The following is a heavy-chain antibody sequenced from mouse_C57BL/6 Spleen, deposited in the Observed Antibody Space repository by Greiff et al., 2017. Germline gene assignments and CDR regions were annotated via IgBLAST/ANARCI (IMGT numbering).Heavy chain of an antibody. V-gene: IGHV5-4*01. CDR1: GFTFSSYA. J-gene: IGHJ2*01. CDR3: AREGRTGTLDY. CDR2: ISDGGSYT. D-gene: IGHD4-1*01. Sequence: VQLKQSGGGLVKPGGSLKLSCAASGFTFSSYAMSWVRQTPEKRLEWVATISDGGSYTYYPDNVKGRFTISRDNAKNNLYLQMSHMKSEDTAMYYCAREGRTGTLDYWGQGTTLTVSS.